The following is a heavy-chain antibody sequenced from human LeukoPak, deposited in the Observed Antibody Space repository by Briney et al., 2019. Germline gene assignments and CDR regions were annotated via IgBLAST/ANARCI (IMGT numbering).Heavy chain of an antibody. CDR2: INPNSGGT. CDR1: GYTFTGYY. V-gene: IGHV1-2*02. Sequence: ASVKDSCKASGYTFTGYYMNWVRQAPGQGLEWMGWINPNSGGTNYAQKFQGRVTMTRDTSISTAYMELSRLRSDDTAVYYCARGALECSSTNCYRLESRSEDYWGQGTLVTVSS. CDR3: ARGALECSSTNCYRLESRSEDY. J-gene: IGHJ4*02. D-gene: IGHD2-2*01.